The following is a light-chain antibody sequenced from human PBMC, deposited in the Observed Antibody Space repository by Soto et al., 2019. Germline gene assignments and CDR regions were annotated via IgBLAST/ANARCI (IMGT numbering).Light chain of an antibody. Sequence: QSALSQAACVSGSPGQSITISCTGTSSDIGGYYYVSWYQHHPGKAPKLLIYQVTNRPSRVSIRFSGSKSGNTASLTISGLQADDEADYYCTSYSSSDIFYVFGTGTKVTVL. CDR2: QVT. V-gene: IGLV2-14*01. CDR3: TSYSSSDIFYV. CDR1: SSDIGGYYY. J-gene: IGLJ1*01.